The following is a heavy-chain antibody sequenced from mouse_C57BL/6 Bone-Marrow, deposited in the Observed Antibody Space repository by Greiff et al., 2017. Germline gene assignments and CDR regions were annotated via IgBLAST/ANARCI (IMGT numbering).Heavy chain of an antibody. Sequence: EVKLVESGAELVRPGASVKLSCTASGFNIKDDYMHWVKQRPEQGLEWIGWIDPENGDTEYASKFQGKATITADTYSNTAYLQLSSLTSEDTAVYYCTTGYYGSSYSYWGQGTTLTVSS. D-gene: IGHD1-1*01. CDR1: GFNIKDDY. CDR3: TTGYYGSSYSY. J-gene: IGHJ2*01. V-gene: IGHV14-4*01. CDR2: IDPENGDT.